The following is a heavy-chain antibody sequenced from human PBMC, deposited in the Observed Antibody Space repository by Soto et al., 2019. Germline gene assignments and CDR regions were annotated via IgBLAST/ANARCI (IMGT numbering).Heavy chain of an antibody. J-gene: IGHJ4*02. V-gene: IGHV3-7*03. D-gene: IGHD6-19*01. CDR2: IKHDGSEK. CDR3: ARDSVEYGYSSGWLY. CDR1: GFTFSSYW. Sequence: GGSLTLSCAASGFTFSSYWLSWVRQAPGKGLEWVANIKHDGSEKYYVDSVKGRFTTSRGNAKNSLYLQRNSTGAEDTAVYYCARDSVEYGYSSGWLYWGQGTLVTVS.